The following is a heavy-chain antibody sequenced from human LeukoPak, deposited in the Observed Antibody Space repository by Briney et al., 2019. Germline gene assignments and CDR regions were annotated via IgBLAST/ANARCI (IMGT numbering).Heavy chain of an antibody. V-gene: IGHV3-73*01. CDR2: IRSKTNNYAT. Sequence: GGSLRLSCAASGFTFSDSAMHWVRQASGKGLEWVGRIRSKTNNYATVYAASVKGRFTISRDDSKNTAYLQMNSLKTEDTAVYYCTRPAVGAVAGRDVWGKGTTVTVSS. J-gene: IGHJ6*04. D-gene: IGHD6-19*01. CDR1: GFTFSDSA. CDR3: TRPAVGAVAGRDV.